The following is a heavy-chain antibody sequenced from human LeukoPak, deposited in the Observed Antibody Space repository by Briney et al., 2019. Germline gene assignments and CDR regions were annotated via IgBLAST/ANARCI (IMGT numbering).Heavy chain of an antibody. D-gene: IGHD3-3*01. CDR1: GFTFSSYS. V-gene: IGHV3-21*01. Sequence: PGGSLRLSCAASGFTFSSYSMNWVRQAPGKVLEWVSSISSSSSYIYYADSVKGRFTISRDNAKNSLYLQMNSLRAEDTAVYYCARDLRFQDAFDIWGQGTMVTVSS. CDR2: ISSSSSYI. J-gene: IGHJ3*02. CDR3: ARDLRFQDAFDI.